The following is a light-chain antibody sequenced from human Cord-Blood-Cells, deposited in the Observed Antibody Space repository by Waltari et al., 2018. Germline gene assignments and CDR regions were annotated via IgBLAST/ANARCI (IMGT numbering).Light chain of an antibody. CDR2: DVS. CDR1: SSDAGGYNY. Sequence: QSALTQPASVSGSPGQSITISCTGTSSDAGGYNYVPWYQQHPGKAPKLRIDDVSNRPSGVSNRFSGSKSGNTASLTISGLQAEDEADYYCSSYTSSSTLVVFGGGTKLTVL. J-gene: IGLJ2*01. CDR3: SSYTSSSTLVV. V-gene: IGLV2-14*01.